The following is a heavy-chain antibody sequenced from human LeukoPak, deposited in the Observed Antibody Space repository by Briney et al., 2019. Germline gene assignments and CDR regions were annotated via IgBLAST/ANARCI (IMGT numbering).Heavy chain of an antibody. V-gene: IGHV3-23*01. CDR1: GFTFSSYA. CDR3: AKGIDYGDYVLAY. J-gene: IGHJ4*02. CDR2: ISGSGGST. Sequence: GGSLRLSCAASGFTFSSYAMSWVRQAPGKGLEWVSAISGSGGSTYYADSVKGRYTISRDNSKNTLYLQMNSLRAEDTAVYYCAKGIDYGDYVLAYWGQGTLVTVSS. D-gene: IGHD4-17*01.